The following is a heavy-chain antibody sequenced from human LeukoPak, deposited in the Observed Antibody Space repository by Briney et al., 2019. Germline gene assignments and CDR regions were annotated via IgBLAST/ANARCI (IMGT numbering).Heavy chain of an antibody. CDR3: ARQKRFVNWFDP. Sequence: PSETLSLTCTVSGGSISSYYWSWIRQPPGKGLEWIGYIYYSGSTNYNPSLKSRVTISVDTSKNQFSLKLSSVTAADTAVYYCARQKRFVNWFDPWGQGTLVTVSS. CDR1: GGSISSYY. J-gene: IGHJ5*02. V-gene: IGHV4-59*08. D-gene: IGHD3-10*01. CDR2: IYYSGST.